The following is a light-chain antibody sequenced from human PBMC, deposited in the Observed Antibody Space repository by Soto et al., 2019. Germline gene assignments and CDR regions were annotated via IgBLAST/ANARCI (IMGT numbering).Light chain of an antibody. V-gene: IGLV2-14*03. CDR2: DVS. J-gene: IGLJ1*01. CDR3: SSYASSTTYV. CDR1: SSDVGDY. Sequence: QSALTQPASVSGSPGQSITISCTGTSSDVGDYVSWCQQHPGKAPKLMIYDVSSRPSGVSNRFSGSKSGNTASLTISGLQAEDEADYYCSSYASSTTYVFGTGTKVTVL.